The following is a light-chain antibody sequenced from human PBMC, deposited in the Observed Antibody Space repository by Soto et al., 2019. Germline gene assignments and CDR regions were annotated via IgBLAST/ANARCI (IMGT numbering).Light chain of an antibody. J-gene: IGKJ2*01. CDR2: KAS. V-gene: IGKV1-5*03. CDR3: QQYNTYSPYT. CDR1: QSLGDW. Sequence: DIQMTQSPSTLSASVGDRVTITCRASQSLGDWLAWYQQKPGKAPKVLIYKASSLKSGDPSRFSGSGSGTEFTLTISSLLSDDFATHYCQQYNTYSPYTFGQGTRLEIK.